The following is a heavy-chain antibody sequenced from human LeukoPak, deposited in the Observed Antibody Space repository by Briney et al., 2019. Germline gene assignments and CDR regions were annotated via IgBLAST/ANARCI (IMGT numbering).Heavy chain of an antibody. Sequence: SVKVSCKASGGTFRSYGFSWVRQAPGQGLEWMGGMIPMFGTANYAQKFQGRVTITADKSTSTAYMELSSLRSEDTAVYYCARGGGTAMATRIYYYYYYMDVWGKGTTVTVSS. J-gene: IGHJ6*03. CDR2: MIPMFGTA. V-gene: IGHV1-69*06. CDR1: GGTFRSYG. D-gene: IGHD5-18*01. CDR3: ARGGGTAMATRIYYYYYYMDV.